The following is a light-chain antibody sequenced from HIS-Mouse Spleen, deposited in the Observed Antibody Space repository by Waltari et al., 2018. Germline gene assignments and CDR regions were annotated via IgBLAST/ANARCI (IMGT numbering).Light chain of an antibody. J-gene: IGLJ1*01. CDR2: DGS. Sequence: QSALTQPASVSGSPGQSITISCTGTSRDVGSYKLVSWYTQHTGKAPKIRIYDGSKRPSGASNRSAGAKSGNTASLTISGLQAEDEADYYCCSYAGSSTYVFGTGTKVTVL. V-gene: IGLV2-23*01. CDR3: CSYAGSSTYV. CDR1: SRDVGSYKL.